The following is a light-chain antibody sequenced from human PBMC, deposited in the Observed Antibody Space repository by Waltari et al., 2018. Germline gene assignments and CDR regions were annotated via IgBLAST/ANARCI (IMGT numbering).Light chain of an antibody. CDR1: QSVLYSSNNKNY. Sequence: DIVMTQSPDSLAVSLGERATSNCKSSQSVLYSSNNKNYLAWYQQKPGQPPKLLIYWASTRESGVPDRFSGSGSGTDFTLTISSLQAEDVAVYYCQQYYSTPSRLTFGGGTKVEIK. V-gene: IGKV4-1*01. J-gene: IGKJ4*01. CDR2: WAS. CDR3: QQYYSTPSRLT.